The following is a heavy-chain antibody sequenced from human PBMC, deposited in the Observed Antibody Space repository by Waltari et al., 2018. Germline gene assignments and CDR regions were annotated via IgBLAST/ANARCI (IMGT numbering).Heavy chain of an antibody. CDR1: GGAISSGSYY. J-gene: IGHJ6*02. CDR2: SNTSGST. V-gene: IGHV4-61*02. Sequence: QVQLQEAGPGLVKPAQTLSLTCTVSGGAISSGSYYWRWIRQPAGEGREGMGRSNTSGSTNYTPSLKSRVTISVDTSKNQFSLKLSSVTAADTAVYYCARGPTMRWYGMDVWGQGTTVTVSS. D-gene: IGHD1-1*01. CDR3: ARGPTMRWYGMDV.